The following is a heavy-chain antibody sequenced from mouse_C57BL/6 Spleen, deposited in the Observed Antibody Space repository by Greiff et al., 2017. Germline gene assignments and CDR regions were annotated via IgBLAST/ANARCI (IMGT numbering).Heavy chain of an antibody. CDR2: IYPGSGNT. Sequence: VQLQQSGPELVKPGASVKISCKASGYTFTDYYINWVKQRPGQGLAWIGWIYPGSGNTKYNEKFKGKATLTVDTSSSTAYMQLSSLTSEDSAVYFCARSLIPFAYWGQGTLVTVSA. J-gene: IGHJ3*01. D-gene: IGHD5-1-1*01. V-gene: IGHV1-84*01. CDR1: GYTFTDYY. CDR3: ARSLIPFAY.